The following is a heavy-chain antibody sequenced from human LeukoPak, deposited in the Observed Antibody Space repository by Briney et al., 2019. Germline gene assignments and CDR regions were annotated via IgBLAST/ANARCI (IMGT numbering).Heavy chain of an antibody. Sequence: PSETLSLTCTVSGGSISSYYWSWIRQPPGKGLEWIGYIYYSGSTNYKPSLKSRVTISVDTSKNQFSLKLSSVTAADTAVYYCARDRVGGWSPYYYYYMDVWGKGTTVTISS. CDR1: GGSISSYY. J-gene: IGHJ6*03. D-gene: IGHD6-19*01. CDR2: IYYSGST. CDR3: ARDRVGGWSPYYYYYMDV. V-gene: IGHV4-59*01.